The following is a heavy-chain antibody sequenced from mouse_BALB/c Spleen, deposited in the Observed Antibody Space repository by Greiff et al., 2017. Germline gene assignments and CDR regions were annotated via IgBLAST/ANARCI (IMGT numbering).Heavy chain of an antibody. D-gene: IGHD2-4*01. CDR2: IYPGDGDT. V-gene: IGHV1-82*01. CDR1: GYAFSSSW. J-gene: IGHJ2*01. Sequence: QVQLQQSGPELVKPGASVKISCKASGYAFSSSWMNWVKQRPGQGLEWIGRIYPGDGDTNYNGKFKGKATLTADKSSSTAYMQLSSLTSVDSAVYFCARDDYGFGYWGQGTTLTVSS. CDR3: ARDDYGFGY.